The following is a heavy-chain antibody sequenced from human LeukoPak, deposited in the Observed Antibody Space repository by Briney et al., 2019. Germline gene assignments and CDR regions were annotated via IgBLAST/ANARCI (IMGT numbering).Heavy chain of an antibody. D-gene: IGHD3-16*01. CDR3: ARDRGGRYFFDH. V-gene: IGHV1-2*02. J-gene: IGHJ4*02. CDR1: GYTFTGYY. CDR2: FNPNSGAT. Sequence: AASVKVSCKASGYTFTGYYIHWVRQAPGQGLEWMGWFNPNSGATKYAQKFQGRVTMTRDTSISTAYMEMSRLRSDDTAVFYCARDRGGRYFFDHWGQGTLVTVSS.